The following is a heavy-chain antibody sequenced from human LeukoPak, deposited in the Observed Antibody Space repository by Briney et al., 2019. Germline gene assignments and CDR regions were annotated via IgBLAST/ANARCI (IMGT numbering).Heavy chain of an antibody. J-gene: IGHJ4*02. V-gene: IGHV1-18*01. D-gene: IGHD3-10*01. CDR3: ARNLYYCGSGSYNLFDY. CDR1: GYTFTSYG. CDR2: ISAYNGNT. Sequence: AASVKVSCKASGYTFTSYGISWVRQAPGQGLEWMGWISAYNGNTNYAQKLQGRVTMTTDTSTSTAYMELRSLRSDDTAVYYCARNLYYCGSGSYNLFDYWGQGTLVTVSS.